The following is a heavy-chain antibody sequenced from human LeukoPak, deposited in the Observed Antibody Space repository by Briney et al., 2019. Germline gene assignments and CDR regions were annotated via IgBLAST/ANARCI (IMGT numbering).Heavy chain of an antibody. D-gene: IGHD6-25*01. Sequence: GGSLRLSCAASEFTFSAYWMHWVRQAPGKGLVWVSRIRGDGSMSNYADSVKGRFTISRDNAKNTLYLQMNSLRLEDTAVYYCARENLAAAADYWGQGTVVAVSS. CDR2: IRGDGSMS. CDR1: EFTFSAYW. CDR3: ARENLAAAADY. V-gene: IGHV3-74*01. J-gene: IGHJ4*02.